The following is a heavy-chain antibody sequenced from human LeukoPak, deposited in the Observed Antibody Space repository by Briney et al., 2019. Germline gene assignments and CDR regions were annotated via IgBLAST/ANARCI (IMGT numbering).Heavy chain of an antibody. D-gene: IGHD3-22*01. Sequence: PGGSPRLSCAASGFTFSSYGLNWVRQAPGKGLEWVSTISSGGHIYYEDSVKGRFTISRDNAKSSLYLQMNSLRAEDTAVYYCARDQDGGKYYYESSGYSHWGQGILVTVSS. J-gene: IGHJ4*02. CDR3: ARDQDGGKYYYESSGYSH. V-gene: IGHV3-21*01. CDR2: ISSGGHI. CDR1: GFTFSSYG.